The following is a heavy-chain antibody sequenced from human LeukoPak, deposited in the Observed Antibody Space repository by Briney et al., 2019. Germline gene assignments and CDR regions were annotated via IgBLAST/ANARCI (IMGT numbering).Heavy chain of an antibody. CDR3: ARHGAYDFWSGYPYYFDY. D-gene: IGHD3-3*01. CDR2: INHSGST. V-gene: IGHV4-34*01. CDR1: GGSFSGYY. Sequence: SETLSLTCAVYGGSFSGYYWSWIRQPPGKGLEWIGEINHSGSTNYNPSLKSRVTISVDTSKNQFSLKLSSVTAADTAVYYCARHGAYDFWSGYPYYFDYWGQGTLVTVSS. J-gene: IGHJ4*02.